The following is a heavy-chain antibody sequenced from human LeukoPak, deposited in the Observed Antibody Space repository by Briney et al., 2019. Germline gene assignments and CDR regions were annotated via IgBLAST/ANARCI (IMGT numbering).Heavy chain of an antibody. CDR1: GGSISSYY. Sequence: PSETLSLTCTVSGGSISSYYWSWIRQPPGKGLEWIGYIYYSGSTNYNPSLKSRVTISVDTSKNQFSLKLSSVTAADTAVYYCVRLSSSWPNYYYYYMDVWGKGTTVTVSS. CDR3: VRLSSSWPNYYYYYMDV. J-gene: IGHJ6*03. D-gene: IGHD6-13*01. V-gene: IGHV4-59*01. CDR2: IYYSGST.